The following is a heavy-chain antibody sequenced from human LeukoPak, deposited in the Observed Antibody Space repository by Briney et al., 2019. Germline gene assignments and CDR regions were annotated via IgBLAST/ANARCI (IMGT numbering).Heavy chain of an antibody. V-gene: IGHV3-64D*09. CDR2: ISSNGGST. J-gene: IGHJ5*02. CDR3: VKGEGSGYYWFDP. Sequence: GGSLRLSCSASGFTFSSYAMHWVRQAPGKGLEYVSAISSNGGSTYYADSVKGRLTISRDNSKNTLYLQMSSLRAEDTAVYYCVKGEGSGYYWFDPWGQGTLVTVSS. D-gene: IGHD5-12*01. CDR1: GFTFSSYA.